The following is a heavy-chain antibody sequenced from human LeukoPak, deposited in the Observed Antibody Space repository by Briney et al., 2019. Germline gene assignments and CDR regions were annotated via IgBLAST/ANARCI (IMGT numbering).Heavy chain of an antibody. CDR2: INPSGGST. V-gene: IGHV1-46*01. J-gene: IGHJ4*02. CDR1: GYSFTSYY. Sequence: GASVKVSCKASGYSFTSYYIHWVRQTPGQGLEWMGIINPSGGSTSYAQKFQGRVTMTRDTSTSTVYMELSSLRSEDTAVYYCARSSSWYETIDYWGQGTLVTVSS. CDR3: ARSSSWYETIDY. D-gene: IGHD6-13*01.